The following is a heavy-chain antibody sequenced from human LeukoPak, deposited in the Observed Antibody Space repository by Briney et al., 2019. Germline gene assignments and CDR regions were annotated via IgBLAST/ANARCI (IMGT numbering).Heavy chain of an antibody. CDR2: IYYSGST. D-gene: IGHD3-3*01. J-gene: IGHJ4*02. Sequence: PSETLSLTCTVSGGSISSYYWSWIRQPPGKGLEWIGYIYYSGSTNYNPSLKSRVTISVDTSKNQFSLKLSSVTAADTAVYYCARGRVVIIYWGQGTLVTVSS. V-gene: IGHV4-59*01. CDR3: ARGRVVIIY. CDR1: GGSISSYY.